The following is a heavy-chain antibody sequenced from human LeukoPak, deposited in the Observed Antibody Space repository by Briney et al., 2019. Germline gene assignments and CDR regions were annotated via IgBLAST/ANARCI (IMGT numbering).Heavy chain of an antibody. D-gene: IGHD2-2*02. CDR1: GGSISSSSYY. V-gene: IGHV4-39*01. CDR2: IYYSGST. CDR3: ARIIRTSCYTSSGLNY. J-gene: IGHJ4*02. Sequence: KPSETLSLTCTVSGGSISSSSYYWGWIRQPPGKGLEWIGSIYYSGSTYYNPSLKSRVTISVDTSKNQFSLKLSSVTAADTAVYYCARIIRTSCYTSSGLNYWGQGTLVTVSS.